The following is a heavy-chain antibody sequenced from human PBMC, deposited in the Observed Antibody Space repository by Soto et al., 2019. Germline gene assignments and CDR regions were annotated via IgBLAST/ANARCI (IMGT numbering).Heavy chain of an antibody. Sequence: ASVKVSCKASGYTFTSYGISWVRQAPGQGLEWMGWISAYNGNTNYAQKLQGRVTMTTDTSTSTAYMELRSLRSDDTAVYYCARDYGYFDWLIGDHHWFDPWGQGTLVTSPQ. CDR2: ISAYNGNT. D-gene: IGHD3-9*01. J-gene: IGHJ5*02. CDR3: ARDYGYFDWLIGDHHWFDP. CDR1: GYTFTSYG. V-gene: IGHV1-18*01.